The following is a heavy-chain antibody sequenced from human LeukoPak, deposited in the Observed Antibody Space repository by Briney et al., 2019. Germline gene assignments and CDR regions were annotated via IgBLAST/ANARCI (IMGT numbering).Heavy chain of an antibody. CDR3: ARGLYDFWSGYSALDAFDI. D-gene: IGHD3-3*01. V-gene: IGHV3-7*01. J-gene: IGHJ3*02. CDR1: GFTFSSYW. Sequence: GGSLRLSCAASGFTFSSYWMSWVRQAPGKGLEWVANIKQDGSEKYYVDSVKGRFTISRDNAKNSLYLQMNSLRAEDTAVYYCARGLYDFWSGYSALDAFDIWGQGTMVTVSS. CDR2: IKQDGSEK.